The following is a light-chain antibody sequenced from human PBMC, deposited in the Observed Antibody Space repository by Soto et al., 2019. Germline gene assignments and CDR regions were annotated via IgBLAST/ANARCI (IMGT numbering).Light chain of an antibody. J-gene: IGLJ2*01. V-gene: IGLV1-44*01. Sequence: QSVLTQPPSASGTPGQRVTISCCGSTSNIGSNTVNWSQQLPGTAPKLLIYSNNQRPSGVPDRFSGSKSGTSASLAISGLQSEDEADYYCAAWDDTLNGVFGGGTKLTVL. CDR3: AAWDDTLNGV. CDR2: SNN. CDR1: TSNIGSNT.